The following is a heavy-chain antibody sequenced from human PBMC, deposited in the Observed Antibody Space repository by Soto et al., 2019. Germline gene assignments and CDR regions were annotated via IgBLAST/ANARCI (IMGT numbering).Heavy chain of an antibody. J-gene: IGHJ4*02. CDR1: GYRFTTYW. CDR3: ARSSIGVAGPLDY. V-gene: IGHV5-51*01. Sequence: PGESLKISCKGSGYRFTTYWMGWVRQKPGRGLKWMGIIQPGDSDTRYSPSFQGQATISADKSISSAYLQWSSLKASDTAMYCCARSSIGVAGPLDYWGQGTPVTVSS. D-gene: IGHD6-19*01. CDR2: IQPGDSDT.